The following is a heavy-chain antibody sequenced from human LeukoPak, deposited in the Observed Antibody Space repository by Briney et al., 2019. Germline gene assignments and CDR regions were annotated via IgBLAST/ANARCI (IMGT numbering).Heavy chain of an antibody. CDR3: ARSQSKGGSSGYYFPY. CDR1: GVSVGSAGYY. D-gene: IGHD1-26*01. J-gene: IGHJ4*02. CDR2: MYYSGNS. V-gene: IGHV4-61*08. Sequence: SETLSLTCSVSGVSVGSAGYYWTWIRQPPGKGLEWIGYMYYSGNSNYNPFLKSRVTMSLDPSKNRFSLKLSSVTAADTAVYYCARSQSKGGSSGYYFPYWGQGTRVTVSS.